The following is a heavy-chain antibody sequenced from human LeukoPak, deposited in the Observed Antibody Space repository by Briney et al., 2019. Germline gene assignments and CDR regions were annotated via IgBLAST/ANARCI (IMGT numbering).Heavy chain of an antibody. Sequence: GGSLRLSCAASGFTFSSYAMNWVRQAPGKGLEWLSCISSGSSIIYYADSVKGRFTISRDNAKNSLYLQMNSLRAEDTAVYYCASGSYGQFDYWGQGTLVTASS. CDR3: ASGSYGQFDY. D-gene: IGHD5-18*01. J-gene: IGHJ4*02. CDR1: GFTFSSYA. V-gene: IGHV3-48*01. CDR2: ISSGSSII.